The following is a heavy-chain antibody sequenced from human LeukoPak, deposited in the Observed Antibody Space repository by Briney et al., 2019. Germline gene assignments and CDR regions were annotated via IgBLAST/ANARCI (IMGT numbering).Heavy chain of an antibody. D-gene: IGHD6-19*01. J-gene: IGHJ4*02. CDR2: IKQDGAEK. Sequence: GGSLRLSCAASGFTFSSYWMSWVRQAPGKGLEWVASIKQDGAEKHYVDPVKGRLTISRDNAENSLYLQMNSLRVEATDVYYCASGSSSRSFQYFEYWGQGALLTVSS. CDR3: ASGSSSRSFQYFEY. V-gene: IGHV3-7*01. CDR1: GFTFSSYW.